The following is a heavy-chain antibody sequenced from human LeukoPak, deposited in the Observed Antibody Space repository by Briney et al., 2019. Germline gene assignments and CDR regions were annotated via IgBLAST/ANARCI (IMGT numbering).Heavy chain of an antibody. V-gene: IGHV1-2*02. CDR1: GYTFTDYY. D-gene: IGHD3-10*01. CDR3: ARANGYGSGSYFETLRP. CDR2: INPSSGGT. J-gene: IGHJ5*02. Sequence: ASVKVSCKASGYTFTDYYIHWVRQAPGQGLEWMGWINPSSGGTRFARKFQGRATMTRDTSITTAYMDLTRLTSDDTAVYYCARANGYGSGSYFETLRPWGQGTLVTVSS.